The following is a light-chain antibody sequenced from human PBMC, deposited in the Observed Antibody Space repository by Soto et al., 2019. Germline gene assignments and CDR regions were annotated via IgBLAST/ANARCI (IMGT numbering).Light chain of an antibody. J-gene: IGLJ1*01. V-gene: IGLV1-40*01. CDR2: GDN. CDR3: HSYDSSLSGSV. CDR1: NSNIGASND. Sequence: QSVLTQPPSVSGAPGQRVTISCTGGNSNIGASNDVHWYQQISGTAPKLLIYGDNNRPSGVPDRFSGSKSGTSASLAITGLQAEDEADYYCHSYDSSLSGSVFGNGTKVTVL.